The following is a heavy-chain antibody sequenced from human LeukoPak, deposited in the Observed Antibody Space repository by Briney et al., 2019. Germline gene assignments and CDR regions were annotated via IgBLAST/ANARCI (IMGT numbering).Heavy chain of an antibody. CDR2: INSDARST. J-gene: IGHJ4*02. V-gene: IGHV3-74*01. Sequence: GGSLRLSCAASGFTFSNYWMHWVRQAPGKGLVWVSRINSDARSTSYADSVKGRFTISRDNAKNTLYLQMNSLRAEDTAVYYCARDSHYGYPSSWYHLVQIDYWGQGTLVTVSS. CDR3: ARDSHYGYPSSWYHLVQIDY. D-gene: IGHD6-13*01. CDR1: GFTFSNYW.